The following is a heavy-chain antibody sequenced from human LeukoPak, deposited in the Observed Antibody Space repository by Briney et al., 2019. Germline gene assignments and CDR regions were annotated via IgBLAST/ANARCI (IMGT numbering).Heavy chain of an antibody. Sequence: SETLSLTCAVYGGSFSGYYWSWIRQPPGKGLEWIGEINHSGSTNYNPSLKSRVTISVDTSKNQFSLKLSSVTAADTAVYYCARRRDTAMVSSPFDYWGQGTLVTVSS. D-gene: IGHD5-18*01. CDR1: GGSFSGYY. J-gene: IGHJ4*02. CDR2: INHSGST. CDR3: ARRRDTAMVSSPFDY. V-gene: IGHV4-34*01.